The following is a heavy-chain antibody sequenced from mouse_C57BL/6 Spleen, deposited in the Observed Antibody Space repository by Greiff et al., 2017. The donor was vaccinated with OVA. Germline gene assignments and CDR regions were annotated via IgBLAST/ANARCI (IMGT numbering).Heavy chain of an antibody. CDR3: AREGERNYFDY. CDR1: GFTFSSYA. V-gene: IGHV5-4*01. CDR2: ISDGGSYT. Sequence: EVNVVESGGGLVKPGGSLKLSCAASGFTFSSYAMSWVRQTPEKRLEWVATISDGGSYTYYPDNVKGRFTISRDNAKNNLYLQMSHLKSEDTAMYYCAREGERNYFDYWGQGTTLTVSS. J-gene: IGHJ2*01.